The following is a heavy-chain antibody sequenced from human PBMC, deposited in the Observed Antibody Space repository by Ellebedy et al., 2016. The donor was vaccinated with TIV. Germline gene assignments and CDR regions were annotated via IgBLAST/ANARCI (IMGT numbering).Heavy chain of an antibody. V-gene: IGHV7-4-1*02. J-gene: IGHJ4*02. Sequence: VSVKVSCKASGYTFTSYAMNWVRQAPGQGLEWMGWINTNTGNPAYAQGFTGRFVFSLDTSVSTAYLQISSLKPDDTAFYYCARDGYASGWYTPDYWGQGTQVTVSS. CDR1: GYTFTSYA. CDR2: INTNTGNP. D-gene: IGHD6-19*01. CDR3: ARDGYASGWYTPDY.